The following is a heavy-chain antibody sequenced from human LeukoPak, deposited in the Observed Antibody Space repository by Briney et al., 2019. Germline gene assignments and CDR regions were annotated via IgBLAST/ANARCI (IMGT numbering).Heavy chain of an antibody. Sequence: ASVKVSCKASGGTFSNYTISWVRQAPGQGLEWMGRIIPILGIANYAQKFQGRVTITADKSTSTAYMELSSLRSEDTAVYYCARDVEVAGLRGFDYWGQGTLVTVSS. V-gene: IGHV1-69*04. J-gene: IGHJ4*02. D-gene: IGHD6-19*01. CDR2: IIPILGIA. CDR3: ARDVEVAGLRGFDY. CDR1: GGTFSNYT.